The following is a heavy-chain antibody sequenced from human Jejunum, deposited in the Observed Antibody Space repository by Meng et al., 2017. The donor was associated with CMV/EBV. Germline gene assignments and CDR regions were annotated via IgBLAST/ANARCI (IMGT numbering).Heavy chain of an antibody. D-gene: IGHD2-15*01. CDR3: ARDRGQDTVVVVADRGFDP. V-gene: IGHV1-18*01. CDR1: GYTFNNYG. CDR2: ISPYIGNT. J-gene: IGHJ5*02. Sequence: QVQLVQFGPEVRKPVASVKVSCKASGYTFNNYGLNWVRQAPGQGLEWMGWISPYIGNTNYAQRFQGRLTLTTDTSTDTAYMELRSLSPDDTAIYYCARDRGQDTVVVVADRGFDPWGQGTLVTVSS.